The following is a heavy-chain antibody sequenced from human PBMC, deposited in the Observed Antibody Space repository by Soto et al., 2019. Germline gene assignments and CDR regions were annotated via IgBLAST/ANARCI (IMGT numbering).Heavy chain of an antibody. J-gene: IGHJ4*02. CDR3: ARDIAEAYYDSSGYPDY. V-gene: IGHV3-33*01. Sequence: GGSLRLSCAASGFTFSSYGMHWVRQAPGKGLEWVAVIWYDGSNKYYADSVKGRFTISRDNSKNTLYLQMNSLRAEDTAVYYCARDIAEAYYDSSGYPDYWGQGPLGTVSS. D-gene: IGHD3-22*01. CDR1: GFTFSSYG. CDR2: IWYDGSNK.